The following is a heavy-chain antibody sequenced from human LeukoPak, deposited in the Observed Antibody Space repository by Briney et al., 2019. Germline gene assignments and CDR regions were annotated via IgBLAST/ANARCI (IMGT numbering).Heavy chain of an antibody. CDR3: ARDNGVQPGFDP. CDR2: IYTSGST. CDR1: GGSISSGSYY. J-gene: IGHJ5*02. V-gene: IGHV4-61*02. Sequence: PSETLSLTCTVSGGSISSGSYYWSWIRQPAGKGLEWIGRIYTSGSTNYNPSFKSRVTISVDTSKNQFSLKLSSVTAADTAVYYCARDNGVQPGFDPWGQGTLVTVSS. D-gene: IGHD2-8*01.